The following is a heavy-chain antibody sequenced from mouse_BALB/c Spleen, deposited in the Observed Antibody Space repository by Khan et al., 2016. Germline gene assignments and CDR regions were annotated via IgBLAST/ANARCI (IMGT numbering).Heavy chain of an antibody. J-gene: IGHJ2*01. D-gene: IGHD1-1*01. Sequence: EVQLQESGPGLVKPSQSLSLTCTVSGYSITSDYAWNWIRQFPGNKLEWMGYISYSGSTSYNPSLKSRISITRDTSKNQFFLQLNSVTTEDTATYYCVRSQYYGSSYLDYWGQGTTLTVSS. CDR2: ISYSGST. CDR1: GYSITSDYA. CDR3: VRSQYYGSSYLDY. V-gene: IGHV3-2*02.